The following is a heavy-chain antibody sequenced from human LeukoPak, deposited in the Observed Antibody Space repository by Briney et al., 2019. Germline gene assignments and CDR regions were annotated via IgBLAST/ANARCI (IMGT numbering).Heavy chain of an antibody. CDR3: ARVRGYCSGGSCYDHDY. J-gene: IGHJ4*02. CDR2: IYYSGST. V-gene: IGHV4-59*12. D-gene: IGHD2-15*01. CDR1: GGSISSYY. Sequence: SETLSLTCTVSGGSISSYYWSWIRQPPGKGLEWIGYIYYSGSTYYNPSLKSRVTISVDTSKNQFSLKLSSVTAADTAVYYCARVRGYCSGGSCYDHDYWGQGTLVTVSP.